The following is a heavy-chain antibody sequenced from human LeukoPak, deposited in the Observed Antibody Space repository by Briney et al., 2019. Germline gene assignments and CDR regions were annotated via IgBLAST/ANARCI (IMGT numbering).Heavy chain of an antibody. CDR1: GFTFSSYW. V-gene: IGHV3-74*01. CDR3: ARSMYCGGDCYYYFDY. Sequence: GGSLRLSCAASGFTFSSYWTHWVRQAPGKGLVWVSRINSDGTIIGYADSVKGRFTISRDNAKNTLYLQTNSLRADDTAVYYCARSMYCGGDCYYYFDYWGQGTLVTVAS. J-gene: IGHJ4*02. D-gene: IGHD2-21*02. CDR2: INSDGTII.